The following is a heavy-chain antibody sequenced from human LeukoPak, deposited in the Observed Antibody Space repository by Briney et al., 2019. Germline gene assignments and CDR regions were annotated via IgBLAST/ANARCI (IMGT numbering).Heavy chain of an antibody. V-gene: IGHV6-1*01. CDR1: GDSVSSNSAA. CDR3: ARDSGIAAAGSNWFDP. CDR2: TYYRSKWYN. Sequence: SQTLSLTCAISGDSVSSNSAAWNWIRQSPSRGLEWLGRTYYRSKWYNDYAVSVKSRITINPDTSKNQFSLQLNSVTPEDTAVYYCARDSGIAAAGSNWFDPWGQGTQVTASS. J-gene: IGHJ5*02. D-gene: IGHD6-13*01.